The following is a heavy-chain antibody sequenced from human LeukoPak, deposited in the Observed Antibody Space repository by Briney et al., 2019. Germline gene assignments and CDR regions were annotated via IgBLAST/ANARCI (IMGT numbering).Heavy chain of an antibody. CDR1: GFTFSSYA. D-gene: IGHD2/OR15-2a*01. V-gene: IGHV3-23*01. CDR2: ISGSDGST. CDR3: AKDSAKKYDDC. J-gene: IGHJ4*02. Sequence: GGSLRLSCAASGFTFSSYAMSWVRQAPGKGLEWVSGISGSDGSTNYADSVKGRFTISRKNSKNTLYLQMNSLRAEDTAVYYCAKDSAKKYDDCGGQGTLVTVSS.